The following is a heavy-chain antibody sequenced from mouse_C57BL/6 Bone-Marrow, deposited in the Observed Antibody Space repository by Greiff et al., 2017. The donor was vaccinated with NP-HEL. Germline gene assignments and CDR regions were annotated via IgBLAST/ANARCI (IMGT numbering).Heavy chain of an antibody. D-gene: IGHD2-2*01. CDR3: ARQLWLRRYFDV. Sequence: QVQLQQSGAELARPGASVKLSCKASGYTFTSYGISWVKQRTGQGLEWIGDIYPRSGNTYYTEKFKGKATLTADKSSSTEYMELRSLTSEDSAVYFCARQLWLRRYFDVWGTGTTVTVSS. V-gene: IGHV1-81*01. CDR2: IYPRSGNT. CDR1: GYTFTSYG. J-gene: IGHJ1*03.